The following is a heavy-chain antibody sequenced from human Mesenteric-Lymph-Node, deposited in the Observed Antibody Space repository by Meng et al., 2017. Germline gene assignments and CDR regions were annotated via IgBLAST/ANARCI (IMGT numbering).Heavy chain of an antibody. CDR1: GGSISRSDW. J-gene: IGHJ2*01. CDR3: ARDFQGDSSGYGSFDL. D-gene: IGHD3-22*01. CDR2: TSHSGST. Sequence: QVQLQESGPGLVKPSETLSPTCAVSGGSISRSDWWSWVRQPPGKGLEWIGETSHSGSTNYSPSLKSRVTISLDKSKNQLSLKLNSVTAADTAVYYCARDFQGDSSGYGSFDLWGRGTLVTVSS. V-gene: IGHV4-4*02.